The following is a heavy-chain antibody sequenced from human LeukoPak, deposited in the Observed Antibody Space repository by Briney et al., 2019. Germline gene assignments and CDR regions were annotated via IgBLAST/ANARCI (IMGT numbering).Heavy chain of an antibody. CDR2: IYYSGIT. CDR3: ARGVAVAALDI. D-gene: IGHD6-19*01. J-gene: IGHJ3*02. CDR1: GGSISSYY. Sequence: PETLSLTWTVSGGSISSYYWSWIRQPPRKGREWIGYIYYSGITNYNPSLRSRVAISVDTSKNQFSLKLSSVAAADTAVYYCARGVAVAALDIWGQGTMVTVSS. V-gene: IGHV4-59*01.